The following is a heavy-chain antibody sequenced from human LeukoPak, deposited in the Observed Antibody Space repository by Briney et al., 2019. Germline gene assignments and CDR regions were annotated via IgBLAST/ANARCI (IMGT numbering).Heavy chain of an antibody. CDR3: ARGGFGTVTDY. CDR2: ISGYSDYT. CDR1: GFTFTHYA. Sequence: GGSLRLSCAASGFTFTHYAMTWVRQAPGKGLEWVSDISGYSDYTYYADSMKGRFTISRDNSKSTLYLQMNSLRADDTALYYCARGGFGTVTDYWGQGTLVTVSS. D-gene: IGHD4-17*01. J-gene: IGHJ4*02. V-gene: IGHV3-23*01.